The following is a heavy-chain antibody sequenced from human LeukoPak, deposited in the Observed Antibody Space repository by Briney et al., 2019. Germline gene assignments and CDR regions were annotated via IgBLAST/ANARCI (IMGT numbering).Heavy chain of an antibody. D-gene: IGHD3-9*01. V-gene: IGHV3-48*03. CDR2: ISSSGSTI. Sequence: PGGSLRLSCAASGFTFSSYEMNWVRQAPGKGLEWVSYISSSGSTIYYADSVKGRFTISRDNAKNSLYLQMNSLRAEDTAVYYCARGIGGYDILTGSLCYWGQGTLVTVSS. CDR3: ARGIGGYDILTGSLCY. J-gene: IGHJ4*02. CDR1: GFTFSSYE.